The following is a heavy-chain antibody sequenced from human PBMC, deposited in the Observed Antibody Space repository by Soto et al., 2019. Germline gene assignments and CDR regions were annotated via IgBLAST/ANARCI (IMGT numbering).Heavy chain of an antibody. D-gene: IGHD6-13*01. CDR1: GFTFSSYA. CDR3: ARDHSSSWYYYYYGMDV. CDR2: ISYDGSNK. J-gene: IGHJ6*02. Sequence: GGSLRLSCAASGFTFSSYAMHWARQAPGNGLEWVAVISYDGSNKYYADSLKGRLTISRDNSTNTLYLQMNSLRAEDTAVYYCARDHSSSWYYYYYGMDVWGQGTTVTVSS. V-gene: IGHV3-30-3*01.